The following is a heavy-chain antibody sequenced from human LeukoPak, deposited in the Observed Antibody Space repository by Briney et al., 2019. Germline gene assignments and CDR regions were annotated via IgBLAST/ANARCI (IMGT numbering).Heavy chain of an antibody. CDR1: GFTFDNYG. V-gene: IGHV3-20*04. J-gene: IGHJ6*04. CDR3: ARIVDFWSTTDV. Sequence: GGSLRLSCAASGFTFDNYGMSWVRQAPGRGLEWVSGINWNGGSTVYADSVKGRFTIPRDNAESALYLQMNSLRAEDTALYYCARIVDFWSTTDVWGKGTTVTVSS. CDR2: INWNGGST. D-gene: IGHD3-3*01.